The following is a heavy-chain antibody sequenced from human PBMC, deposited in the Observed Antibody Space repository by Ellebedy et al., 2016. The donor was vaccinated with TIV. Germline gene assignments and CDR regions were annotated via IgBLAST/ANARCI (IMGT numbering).Heavy chain of an antibody. CDR2: VDWTDQK. V-gene: IGHV2-26*01. J-gene: IGHJ3*02. CDR3: ARTPSFRCTYSSGDGFDI. D-gene: IGHD2-15*01. CDR1: GFSLSEARVG. Sequence: SGPTLVKPTETLTLTCTVSGFSLSEARVGVAWIRQPPGKPLEWLARVDWTDQKYYSSSLNSRLTISKDTSKNEVVLVMTNMDPVDTATYYCARTPSFRCTYSSGDGFDIWGRGTVVTVSS.